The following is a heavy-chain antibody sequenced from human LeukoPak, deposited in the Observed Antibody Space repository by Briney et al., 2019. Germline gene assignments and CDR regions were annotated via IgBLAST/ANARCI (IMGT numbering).Heavy chain of an antibody. D-gene: IGHD6-13*01. V-gene: IGHV4-61*02. J-gene: IGHJ6*03. CDR3: ASFIAGQNYYYMDV. CDR1: GGSISSSSYY. Sequence: SETLSLTCTVSGGSISSSSYYWSWIRQPAGKGLEWIGRIYTSGSTNYNPSLKSRVTISVDTSKNQFSLKLSSVTAADTAVYYCASFIAGQNYYYMDVWGKGTTVTVSS. CDR2: IYTSGST.